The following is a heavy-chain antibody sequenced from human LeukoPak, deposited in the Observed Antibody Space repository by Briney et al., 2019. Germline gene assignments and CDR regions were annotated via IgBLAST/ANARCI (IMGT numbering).Heavy chain of an antibody. CDR3: ATTYYGSGSYFFDY. J-gene: IGHJ4*02. D-gene: IGHD3-10*01. CDR2: VYFSGST. Sequence: SETLSLTCTVSGGSISSYYWSWIRQPPGKGLEWIGYVYFSGSTNYNPSLKSRVTISLDTSKNQLSLKLNSVTAADTAVYYCATTYYGSGSYFFDYWGQGTLVTVSS. V-gene: IGHV4-59*08. CDR1: GGSISSYY.